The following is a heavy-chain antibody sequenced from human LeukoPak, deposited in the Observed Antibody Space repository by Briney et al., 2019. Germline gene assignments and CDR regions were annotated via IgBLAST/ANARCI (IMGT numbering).Heavy chain of an antibody. V-gene: IGHV3-74*01. J-gene: IGHJ5*02. CDR1: GFTFSRYW. CDR3: AREYSTGFDP. CDR2: INSDGSST. Sequence: GGSLRLSCAASGFTFSRYWMHWVRQGPGEGQVWVSRINSDGSSTSYADSVKGRFTISRDNAKNTLYLQMNSLRAEDTAVYYCAREYSTGFDPWGQGTLVTVSS. D-gene: IGHD2-15*01.